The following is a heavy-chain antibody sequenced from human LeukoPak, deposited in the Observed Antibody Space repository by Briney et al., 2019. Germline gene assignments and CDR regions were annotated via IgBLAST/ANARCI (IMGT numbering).Heavy chain of an antibody. CDR2: INSDGSST. CDR3: ARDPYDSSGYDWFDP. Sequence: GGSLRLSCAASRFTFSSYWMHWVRHAPGKGLVWVSRINSDGSSTSYADSVKGRFTISRDNAKNTLYLQMNSLRAEDTAVYYCARDPYDSSGYDWFDPWGQGTLVTVSS. V-gene: IGHV3-74*01. D-gene: IGHD3-22*01. CDR1: RFTFSSYW. J-gene: IGHJ5*02.